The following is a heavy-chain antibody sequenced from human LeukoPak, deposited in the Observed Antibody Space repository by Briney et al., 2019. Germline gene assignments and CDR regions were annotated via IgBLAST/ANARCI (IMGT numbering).Heavy chain of an antibody. D-gene: IGHD1-26*01. Sequence: GGSLTLSCAVSGFTFSSHAMSWVRQAPGKGREWVLSFSGGGGSTYYADSVKGRFTISRDNPKNTLFLQINSLRAEDTAVYYCARSGGSYWVGDAFDIWGQGTMVSVSS. CDR2: FSGGGGST. V-gene: IGHV3-23*01. J-gene: IGHJ3*02. CDR1: GFTFSSHA. CDR3: ARSGGSYWVGDAFDI.